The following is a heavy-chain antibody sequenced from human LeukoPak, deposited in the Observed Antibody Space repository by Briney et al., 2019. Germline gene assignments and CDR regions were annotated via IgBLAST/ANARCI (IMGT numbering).Heavy chain of an antibody. V-gene: IGHV4-59*01. D-gene: IGHD5-12*01. CDR3: ARDSGYGSFDY. CDR1: GGPIGTYY. Sequence: SETLSLTCTVSGGPIGTYYWSWIRQPPGKGLEWVGYVYYSGITNYNPSLKSRVTISVDTSKNQFSLKLSSVTAADTAVYYCARDSGYGSFDYWGQGSLVTVSS. CDR2: VYYSGIT. J-gene: IGHJ4*02.